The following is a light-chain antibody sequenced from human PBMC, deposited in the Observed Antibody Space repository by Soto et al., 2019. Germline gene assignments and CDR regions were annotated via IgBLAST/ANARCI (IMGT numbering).Light chain of an antibody. V-gene: IGKV3-11*01. J-gene: IGKJ5*01. Sequence: TQSPSTLSASVGARATLSCRASQSVSSYLAWYQQKPGQAPRLLIYDASNRATGIPARFSGSGSGTDFTLTISSLEPEDFAVYYCQQRSNWQITFGQGTRLEIK. CDR1: QSVSSY. CDR3: QQRSNWQIT. CDR2: DAS.